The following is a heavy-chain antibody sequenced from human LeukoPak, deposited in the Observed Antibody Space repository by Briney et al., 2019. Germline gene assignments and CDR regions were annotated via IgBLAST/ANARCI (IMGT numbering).Heavy chain of an antibody. CDR2: ISGSGGST. V-gene: IGHV3-23*01. CDR1: GFTFSSYA. CDR3: AREFSYYYDSSGLYYFDY. J-gene: IGHJ4*02. Sequence: GGSLRLSCAASGFTFSSYAMSWVRQAPGKGLEWVSAISGSGGSTYYADSVKGRFTISRDNSKNTLYLQMNSLRAEDTAVYYCAREFSYYYDSSGLYYFDYWGQGTLVTVSS. D-gene: IGHD3-22*01.